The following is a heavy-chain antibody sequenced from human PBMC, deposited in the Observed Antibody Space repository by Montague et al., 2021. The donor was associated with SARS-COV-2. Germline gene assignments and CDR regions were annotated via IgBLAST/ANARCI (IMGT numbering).Heavy chain of an antibody. CDR2: IYGGETNT. CDR1: GFTFINSP. Sequence: SLRLSCAASGFTFINSPMSWFRQAPGKGLEWVSIIYGGETNTFFADSVKGRFSMSRDNTGNTVSLQVNNLRADDTAIYYCAKVLYYDNSGGVFDSWGQGALVTVSS. J-gene: IGHJ4*02. D-gene: IGHD3-22*01. CDR3: AKVLYYDNSGGVFDS. V-gene: IGHV3-23*03.